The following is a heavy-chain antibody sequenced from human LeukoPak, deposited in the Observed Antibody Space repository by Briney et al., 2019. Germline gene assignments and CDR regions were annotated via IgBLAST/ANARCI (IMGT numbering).Heavy chain of an antibody. Sequence: PSETLSLTCAVYGGSFSGYYWSWIRQPPGKGLEWIGEINHSGSTNYNPSLKSRVTISVDTSKNQFSLKLSSVTAADTAVYYCARPKAAAGREWELLYWGQGTLVTASS. D-gene: IGHD1-26*01. J-gene: IGHJ4*02. V-gene: IGHV4-34*01. CDR2: INHSGST. CDR1: GGSFSGYY. CDR3: ARPKAAAGREWELLY.